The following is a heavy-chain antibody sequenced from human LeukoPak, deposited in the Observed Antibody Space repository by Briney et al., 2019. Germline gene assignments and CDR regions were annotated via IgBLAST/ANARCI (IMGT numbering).Heavy chain of an antibody. CDR1: GGSFSGYY. CDR3: ARVLEGSSGQHWYFDL. J-gene: IGHJ2*01. V-gene: IGHV4-34*01. CDR2: INHSGST. Sequence: SETLSLTCAVYGGSFSGYYWSWIRQPPGKGLEWIGEINHSGSTNYNPSLKSRVTISVDTSKNQFSLKLSSVTAADTAVYYCARVLEGSSGQHWYFDLWGRGTLVTVTS. D-gene: IGHD6-19*01.